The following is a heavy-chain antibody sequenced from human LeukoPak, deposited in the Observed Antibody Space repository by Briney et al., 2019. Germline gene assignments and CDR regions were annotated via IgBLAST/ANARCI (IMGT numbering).Heavy chain of an antibody. Sequence: SETLALTCTVSGGSISSYYWSWIRQPPGKGLEWIGYIYYSGSTNYNPSLKSRVTISVDTSKNQFSLKLSSVTAADTAVYYCARHYDSSGYYHGLWGQGTLVTVSS. J-gene: IGHJ4*02. CDR1: GGSISSYY. D-gene: IGHD3-22*01. CDR2: IYYSGST. V-gene: IGHV4-59*08. CDR3: ARHYDSSGYYHGL.